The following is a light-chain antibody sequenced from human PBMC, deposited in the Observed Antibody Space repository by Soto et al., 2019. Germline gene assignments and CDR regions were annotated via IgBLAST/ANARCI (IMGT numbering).Light chain of an antibody. J-gene: IGLJ2*01. CDR2: DVS. CDR1: SSDVGGYNY. V-gene: IGLV2-14*01. Sequence: QSALTQPASVSGSPGQSITISCTGTSSDVGGYNYVSWYQQHPGKAPKLMIYDVSNRPSGVSNRFSGSKSGNTASLTISGLQGEDEADYYCSSYTSSSTLGGVFGGGTKLTVL. CDR3: SSYTSSSTLGGV.